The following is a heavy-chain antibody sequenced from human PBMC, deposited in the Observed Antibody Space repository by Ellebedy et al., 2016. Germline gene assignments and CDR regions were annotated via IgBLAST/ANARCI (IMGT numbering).Heavy chain of an antibody. CDR2: INPNSGGT. J-gene: IGHJ4*02. D-gene: IGHD6-6*01. CDR3: ARERGDSSSDFDY. Sequence: ASVKVSCKASGYTFTGYYMHWVRQAPGQGLEWMGWINPNSGGTNYAQKFQGWVTMTRDTSISTAYMELSRLRSDDTAVYYCARERGDSSSDFDYWGQGTLVTVSS. V-gene: IGHV1-2*04. CDR1: GYTFTGYY.